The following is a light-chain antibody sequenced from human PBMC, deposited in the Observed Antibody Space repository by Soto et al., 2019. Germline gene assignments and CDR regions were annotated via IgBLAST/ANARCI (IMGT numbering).Light chain of an antibody. CDR1: NSDVGNYNL. V-gene: IGLV2-23*01. Sequence: QSVLTQPASVSGSPGQSITISCTGANSDVGNYNLVSWYQQHPDRAPKLIIYEGSKRPSGVSDRFSGSKSGNTVSLTISGLQAEDEADYYCFSYASCRTWGYVFGTGTKVTVL. J-gene: IGLJ1*01. CDR3: FSYASCRTWGYV. CDR2: EGS.